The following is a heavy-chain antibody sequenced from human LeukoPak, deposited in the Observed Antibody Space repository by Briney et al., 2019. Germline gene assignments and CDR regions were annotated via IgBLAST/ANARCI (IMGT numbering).Heavy chain of an antibody. Sequence: GGSLRLSCAASGFTFSSYAMSWVRQAPGKGLEYVSAISSNGGSTYYANSVKGRFTISRDNPKNTLYLQMGSLRAEDMAVYYCARDRTYYDFWSGYYSGYYYYGMDVWGQGTTVTVSS. CDR2: ISSNGGST. V-gene: IGHV3-64*01. CDR1: GFTFSSYA. CDR3: ARDRTYYDFWSGYYSGYYYYGMDV. D-gene: IGHD3-3*01. J-gene: IGHJ6*02.